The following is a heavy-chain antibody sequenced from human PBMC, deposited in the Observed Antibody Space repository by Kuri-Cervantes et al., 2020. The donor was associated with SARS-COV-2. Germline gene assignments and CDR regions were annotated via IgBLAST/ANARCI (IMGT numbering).Heavy chain of an antibody. D-gene: IGHD4-17*01. CDR1: GGSISSYY. CDR3: ARELGLTTVNWFDP. CDR2: IYYSGST. J-gene: IGHJ5*02. Sequence: SETLSLTCTVSGGSISSYYWSWIRQPPGKGLEWIGYIYYSGSTNYNPSLKSRVTISVDTSKNQFSLKLSPVTAADTAVYYCARELGLTTVNWFDPWGQGTLVTVSS. V-gene: IGHV4-59*01.